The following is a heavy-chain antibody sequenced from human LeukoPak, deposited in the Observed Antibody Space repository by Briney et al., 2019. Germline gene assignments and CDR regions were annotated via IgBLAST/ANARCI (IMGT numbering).Heavy chain of an antibody. CDR1: GGTFSSYA. D-gene: IGHD3-9*01. CDR3: ARDPGDMLTGPIIGAFDI. J-gene: IGHJ3*02. CDR2: IIPIFGTA. V-gene: IGHV1-69*06. Sequence: GSSVKVSCKASGGTFSSYAISWVRQAPGQGLEWMGGIIPIFGTANYAQKFQGRVTITADKSTSTAYMELSSLRSEDTAVYYCARDPGDMLTGPIIGAFDIWGQGTMVTVSS.